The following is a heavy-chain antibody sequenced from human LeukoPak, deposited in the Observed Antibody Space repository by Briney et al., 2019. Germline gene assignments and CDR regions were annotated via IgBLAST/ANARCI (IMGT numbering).Heavy chain of an antibody. Sequence: GGSLRLSCAASGFTFDDYAIHWVRQAPGKGLEWVSGISWNSGSIGYADSVKGRFTISRDNAKNSLYLQMNSLRAEDTAVYYCARAEGAITMVRGVIISAFDIWGQGTMVTVSS. CDR3: ARAEGAITMVRGVIISAFDI. D-gene: IGHD3-10*01. J-gene: IGHJ3*02. V-gene: IGHV3-9*01. CDR1: GFTFDDYA. CDR2: ISWNSGSI.